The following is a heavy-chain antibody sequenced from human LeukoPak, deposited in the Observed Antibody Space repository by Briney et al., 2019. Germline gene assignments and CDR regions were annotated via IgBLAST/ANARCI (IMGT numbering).Heavy chain of an antibody. D-gene: IGHD5-24*01. V-gene: IGHV3-33*01. CDR2: IWYDGSKK. J-gene: IGHJ4*02. CDR3: TRRGHGYNIDY. Sequence: PGGSLRLSCAASGFTLSIYGMHWVRQAPGKGLEWVAVIWYDGSKKNYADSVKGRFTISRDNSKNTLYLQMDSLRAEDTAIYYCTRRGHGYNIDYWGQGTLVTVSS. CDR1: GFTLSIYG.